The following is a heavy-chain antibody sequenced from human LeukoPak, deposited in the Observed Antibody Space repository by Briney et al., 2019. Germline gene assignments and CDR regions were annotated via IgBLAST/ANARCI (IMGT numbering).Heavy chain of an antibody. V-gene: IGHV3-23*01. CDR2: ISGNGIST. D-gene: IGHD2-8*02. Sequence: GGSLRLSCAASGFTFTNYAMSWVRQAPGKGLEWVSGISGNGISTYYADSVKGRFTISRDNSKSTLYLQMDSLRADDTAVYYCAKEPSWYYYYYYSMYVWGKGTTVTVSS. CDR1: GFTFTNYA. J-gene: IGHJ6*03. CDR3: AKEPSWYYYYYYSMYV.